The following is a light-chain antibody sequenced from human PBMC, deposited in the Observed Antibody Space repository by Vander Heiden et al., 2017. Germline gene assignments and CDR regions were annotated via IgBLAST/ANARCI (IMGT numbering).Light chain of an antibody. Sequence: HLVLTQSPSAPASLGASVKLTCTLSSGHSSYAIAWHQQQPEKGPQYLMKLNSDGSHSKGDGIPDRFSGSSSGAEPYLTISSLQSEDEADYYCQNWGTGIQVFGGGTKLTVL. J-gene: IGLJ2*01. V-gene: IGLV4-69*01. CDR1: SGHSSYA. CDR2: LNSDGSH. CDR3: QNWGTGIQV.